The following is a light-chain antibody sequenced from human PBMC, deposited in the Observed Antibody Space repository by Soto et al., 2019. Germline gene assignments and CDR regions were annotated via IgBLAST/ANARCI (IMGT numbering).Light chain of an antibody. Sequence: QSALTQPASVSGSPGQSITISCTRTSNDVGVYNCVSWYQHHPGKAPKLMIYEVTNRPLGVSNRFSGSKSGNTASLTISGLQAEDEADYYCSSHASSGPGHVVFGGGTKLTVL. CDR2: EVT. CDR1: SNDVGVYNC. V-gene: IGLV2-14*01. J-gene: IGLJ2*01. CDR3: SSHASSGPGHVV.